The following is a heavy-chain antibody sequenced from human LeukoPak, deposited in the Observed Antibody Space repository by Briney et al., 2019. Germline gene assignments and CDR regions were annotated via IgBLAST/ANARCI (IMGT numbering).Heavy chain of an antibody. CDR3: ARHDYGDELDY. D-gene: IGHD4-17*01. Sequence: PGGSLRLSCAASGFTFSSYWMSWVRQAPGQGLEWVANIKQDGSEKYYVDSVKGRFTISRDNAKNSLYLQMNSLRAEDTAVYYCARHDYGDELDYWGQGTLVTVSS. CDR1: GFTFSSYW. CDR2: IKQDGSEK. J-gene: IGHJ4*02. V-gene: IGHV3-7*01.